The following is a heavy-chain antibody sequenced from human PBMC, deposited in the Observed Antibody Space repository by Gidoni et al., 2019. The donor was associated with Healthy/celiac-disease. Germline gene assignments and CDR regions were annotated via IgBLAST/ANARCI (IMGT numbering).Heavy chain of an antibody. D-gene: IGHD3-22*01. CDR3: ARDFAISPVYYYDSSGYFDY. V-gene: IGHV3-30*04. Sequence: QVQLVESGGGVVQPGRSLRLSCAASGFTVSSYAMHWVRQAPGKGLEWVAVISYDGSNKYYADSVKGRFTISRDNSKNTLYLQMNSLRAEDTAVYYCARDFAISPVYYYDSSGYFDYWGQGTLVTVSS. CDR1: GFTVSSYA. J-gene: IGHJ4*02. CDR2: ISYDGSNK.